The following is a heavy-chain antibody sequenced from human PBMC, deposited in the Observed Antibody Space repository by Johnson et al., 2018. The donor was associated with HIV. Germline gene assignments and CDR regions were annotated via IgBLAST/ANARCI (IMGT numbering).Heavy chain of an antibody. CDR1: GFTFDDYG. CDR2: ISYDGSNK. Sequence: VQLVESGGGVVRPGGSLRLSCAASGFTFDDYGMSWVRQAPGKGLEWVAVISYDGSNKYYADSVKGRFTISRDNSKNTLYLQMNSLRSEDTAVYYCAKVYYDSSGYGAFDIWGQGTMVTVSS. J-gene: IGHJ3*02. V-gene: IGHV3-30*18. CDR3: AKVYYDSSGYGAFDI. D-gene: IGHD3-22*01.